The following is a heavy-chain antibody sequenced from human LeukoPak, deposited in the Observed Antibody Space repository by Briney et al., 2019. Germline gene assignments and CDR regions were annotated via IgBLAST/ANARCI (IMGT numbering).Heavy chain of an antibody. CDR2: INHSGST. CDR3: ARSHMVRGSPPGC. V-gene: IGHV4-34*01. CDR1: GGSFSGYY. D-gene: IGHD3-10*01. J-gene: IGHJ4*02. Sequence: SETLSLTCAVYGGSFSGYYWSWIRQPPGKGLEWIGEINHSGSTNYNPSLKSRVTISVDTSKNQFSLKLSSVTAADTAVYYCARSHMVRGSPPGCWGQGTLVTVSS.